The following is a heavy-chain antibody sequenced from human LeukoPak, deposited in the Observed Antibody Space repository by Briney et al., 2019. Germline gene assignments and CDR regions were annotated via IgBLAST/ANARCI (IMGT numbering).Heavy chain of an antibody. CDR3: ARDYDSSGYYGEAFDI. CDR2: INPNSGGT. CDR1: GYTFTGYY. D-gene: IGHD3-22*01. J-gene: IGHJ3*02. Sequence: EASVKVSCKASGYTFTGYYMHWVRQAPGQGLEWMGWINPNSGGTNYAQKFQGRVTMTRDTSISTAYMELSRLRSDDTAVYYCARDYDSSGYYGEAFDIWGQGTMVTVSS. V-gene: IGHV1-2*02.